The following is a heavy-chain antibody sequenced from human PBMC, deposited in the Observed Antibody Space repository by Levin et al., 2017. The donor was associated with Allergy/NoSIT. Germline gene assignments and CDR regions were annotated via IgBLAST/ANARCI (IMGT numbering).Heavy chain of an antibody. V-gene: IGHV3-7*01. D-gene: IGHD6-13*01. CDR2: IKQDGSEK. CDR3: ARDSSSWYYYYYGMDV. J-gene: IGHJ6*02. Sequence: LSLTCAASGFTFSSSWMSWVRQAPGKGLEWVANIKQDGSEKYYVDSVKGRFTISRDNAKNSLYLQMNSLRAEDTAVYYCARDSSSWYYYYYGMDVWGQGTTVTVSS. CDR1: GFTFSSSW.